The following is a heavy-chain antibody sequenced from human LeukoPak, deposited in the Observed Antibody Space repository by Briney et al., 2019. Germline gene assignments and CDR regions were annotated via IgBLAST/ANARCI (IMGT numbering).Heavy chain of an antibody. Sequence: GGSLRLSCAASGFTFSSYGMHWVRQAPGKGLEWVAFIRYDGSNKYYADSVKGRFTISRDNSKNTLYLQMNSLRAEDTAVYYCAKRFTVETAVLLWFGDDYFDYWGQGTLVTVSS. CDR2: IRYDGSNK. J-gene: IGHJ4*02. D-gene: IGHD3-10*01. CDR1: GFTFSSYG. V-gene: IGHV3-30*02. CDR3: AKRFTVETAVLLWFGDDYFDY.